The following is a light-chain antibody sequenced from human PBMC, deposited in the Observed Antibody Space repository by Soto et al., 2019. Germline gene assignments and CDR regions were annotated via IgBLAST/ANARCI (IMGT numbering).Light chain of an antibody. CDR1: QTVRNSY. CDR2: GVS. J-gene: IGKJ2*01. V-gene: IGKV3-20*01. CDR3: QQYDGSLPYT. Sequence: EIVLTQSPGTLSLSPGERATLSCRASQTVRNSYLAWYQQKPGQAPRHLIYGVSARATGIPDRFSGSGSGTDFTLTISRLEPEDFAVFYCQQYDGSLPYTFGQGTKLEIK.